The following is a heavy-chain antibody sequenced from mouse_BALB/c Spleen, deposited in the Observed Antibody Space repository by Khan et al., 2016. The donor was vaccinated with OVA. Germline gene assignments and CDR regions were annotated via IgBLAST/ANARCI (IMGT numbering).Heavy chain of an antibody. V-gene: IGHV1S134*01. J-gene: IGHJ2*01. CDR1: GSTFTSYG. Sequence: EESGAELGRPGSSVKLSCKTSGSTFTSYGIKWVKQRPGQGLEWIGYIYPGNGYTEYNEKFQGKAILTSDTSSSTAYMQLRSLTSEDSAIYFCTTAYYRYYFDYWGQGTTLTVSS. CDR2: IYPGNGYT. D-gene: IGHD2-12*01. CDR3: TTAYYRYYFDY.